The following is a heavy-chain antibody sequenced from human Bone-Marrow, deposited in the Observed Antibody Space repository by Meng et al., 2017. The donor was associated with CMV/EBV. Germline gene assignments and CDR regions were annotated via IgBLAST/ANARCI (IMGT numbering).Heavy chain of an antibody. V-gene: IGHV1-18*01. CDR3: ARDSCTTCPYYYYGMDL. J-gene: IGHJ6*02. Sequence: ASVKVSCKASGYDFTSYGVSWVRQAPGQGLEWVGWISTYNGNTNYTEKFQGRVTLTTDTSTRTVHMELRSLRSDDTAVYYCARDSCTTCPYYYYGMDLWGQGTPVTVYS. D-gene: IGHD2-2*01. CDR2: ISTYNGNT. CDR1: GYDFTSYG.